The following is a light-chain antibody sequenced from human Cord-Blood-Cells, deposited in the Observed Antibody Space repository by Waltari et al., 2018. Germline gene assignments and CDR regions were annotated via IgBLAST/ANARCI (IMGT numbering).Light chain of an antibody. J-gene: IGKJ4*01. CDR3: QQANSFPLT. CDR2: AAS. CDR1: KGISSW. Sequence: DIQMTQSPSSVSASVGDRVTITCRASKGISSWLAWYQQKPGKDPKLLIYAASSLQSGVPSRCSVSGSGTDVTLTISSLQPEDFATYYCQQANSFPLTFGGGTKVEIK. V-gene: IGKV1-12*01.